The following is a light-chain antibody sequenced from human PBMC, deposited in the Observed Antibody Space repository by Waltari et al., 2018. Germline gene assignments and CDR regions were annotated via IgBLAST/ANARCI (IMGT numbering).Light chain of an antibody. Sequence: QSALTQPASASGSPGQSITISCTGTSSDVGSYNLVSWYQQHPGKSPKLMIYEGSKRPSGVSNRFSGSKSGNTASLTISGLQAEDEADYYCCSYAGIGTLYVFGTGTKVTVL. CDR1: SSDVGSYNL. CDR3: CSYAGIGTLYV. CDR2: EGS. V-gene: IGLV2-23*01. J-gene: IGLJ1*01.